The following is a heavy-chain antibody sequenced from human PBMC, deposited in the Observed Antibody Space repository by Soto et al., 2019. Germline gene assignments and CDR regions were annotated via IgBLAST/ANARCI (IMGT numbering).Heavy chain of an antibody. V-gene: IGHV1-2*04. CDR3: ARAGTEGVYYYGMDV. CDR2: INPNSGGT. CDR1: GYTFTGYY. D-gene: IGHD1-1*01. J-gene: IGHJ6*02. Sequence: VQLVQSGAEVKKPGASVKVSCKASGYTFTGYYMHWVRQAPGQGLGWMGWINPNSGGTNYAQKFQGWVTMTRDTSISTAYMELSRLRSDDTAGYYCARAGTEGVYYYGMDVWGQGTTVTVSS.